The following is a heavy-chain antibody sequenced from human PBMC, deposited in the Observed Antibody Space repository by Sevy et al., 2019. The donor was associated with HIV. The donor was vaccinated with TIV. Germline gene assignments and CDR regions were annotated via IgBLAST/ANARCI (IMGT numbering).Heavy chain of an antibody. Sequence: QLGGSLRLSCAASGFTFSSYGMHWVRQAPGKGLEWVAVISYDGSNKYYADSVKGRFTISRDNSKNTLYLQMNSLRAEDTAVYYCAKDDNRDFWSGYYYYYYYMDVWGKGTTVTVSS. V-gene: IGHV3-30*18. CDR3: AKDDNRDFWSGYYYYYYYMDV. CDR2: ISYDGSNK. D-gene: IGHD3-3*01. J-gene: IGHJ6*03. CDR1: GFTFSSYG.